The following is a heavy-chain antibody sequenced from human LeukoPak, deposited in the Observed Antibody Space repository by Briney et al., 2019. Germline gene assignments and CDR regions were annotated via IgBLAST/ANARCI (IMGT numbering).Heavy chain of an antibody. CDR3: AKDRRGAYSGSRPYYFDY. D-gene: IGHD1-26*01. CDR1: GFTFSDYY. V-gene: IGHV3-11*06. Sequence: GGSLRLSCAASGFTFSDYYMSWIRQAPGKGLEWVSYISSSSSYTNYADSVEGRFTISRDNAKNSLYLQMNSLRAEDTAVYYCAKDRRGAYSGSRPYYFDYWGQGTLVTVSS. J-gene: IGHJ4*02. CDR2: ISSSSSYT.